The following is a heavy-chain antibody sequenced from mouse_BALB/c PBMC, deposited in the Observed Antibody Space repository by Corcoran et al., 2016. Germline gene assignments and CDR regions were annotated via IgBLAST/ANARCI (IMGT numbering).Heavy chain of an antibody. Sequence: EVQLQQSGAELVKPGASVKLSCTASGFNIKDTYMHWVKQRPEQGLEWIGRIDPANGNTKYDPKFQGKATITADTSSNTAYLQLSSLTSEDTAVYYCASWDWYFDVWGAGTTFTVSS. J-gene: IGHJ1*01. V-gene: IGHV14-3*02. CDR1: GFNIKDTY. CDR3: ASWDWYFDV. CDR2: IDPANGNT. D-gene: IGHD4-1*01.